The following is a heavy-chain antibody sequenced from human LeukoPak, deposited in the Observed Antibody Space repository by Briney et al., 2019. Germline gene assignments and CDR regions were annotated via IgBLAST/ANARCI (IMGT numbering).Heavy chain of an antibody. CDR1: GYTFTGYY. CDR2: INPNSGGT. CDR3: ARVTQTNYDSSGLDAFDI. J-gene: IGHJ3*02. D-gene: IGHD3-22*01. V-gene: IGHV1-2*02. Sequence: GASVKVSCKASGYTFTGYYMHWVRQAPGQGLEWMGWINPNSGGTNYAQKFQGRVTMTRDTSISTAYMELSRLRSGDTAVYYCARVTQTNYDSSGLDAFDIWGQGTMVTVSS.